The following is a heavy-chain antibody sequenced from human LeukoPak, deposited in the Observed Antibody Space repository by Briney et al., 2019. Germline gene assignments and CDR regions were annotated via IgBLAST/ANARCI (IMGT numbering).Heavy chain of an antibody. CDR1: GGSISSSSYY. CDR2: ISSSGSTI. V-gene: IGHV3-11*01. J-gene: IGHJ2*01. Sequence: LSLTCTVSGGSISSSSYYWGWIRQPPGKGLEWVSYISSSGSTIYYADSVKGRFIISRDNSKNTLYLQMNTLRAEDTAVYFCAREEHYRRYFALWGRGTLVAVSS. D-gene: IGHD3-16*02. CDR3: AREEHYRRYFAL.